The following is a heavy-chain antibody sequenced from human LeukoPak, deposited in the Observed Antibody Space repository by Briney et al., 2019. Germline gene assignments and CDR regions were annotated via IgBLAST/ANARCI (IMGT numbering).Heavy chain of an antibody. V-gene: IGHV4-39*01. CDR3: ARSFRGAKGWFFDY. CDR1: GASISSSSYY. CDR2: IYYSGST. J-gene: IGHJ4*02. D-gene: IGHD1-26*01. Sequence: FETLFLTRTVSGASISSSSYYLGWIRQPPGKGLEWIGSIYYSGSTYYNPSLKSRVTISVDTSKNQFSLRPSSVTAADTAVYYCARSFRGAKGWFFDYWGQGTVVTVSS.